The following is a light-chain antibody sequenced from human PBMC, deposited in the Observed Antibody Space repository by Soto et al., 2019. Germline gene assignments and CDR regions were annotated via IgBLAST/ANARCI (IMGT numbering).Light chain of an antibody. CDR2: RAS. CDR3: QQYVSSGT. CDR1: QSVNNNY. Sequence: EIVLTHSPGTLSLSQGERATLSCRASQSVNNNYVAWYQQKPGQAPRLLIFRASNKATGIPDRFSGSGSGTDFTLTISRLEPEDFAVYYCQQYVSSGTFGQVSNVDIK. V-gene: IGKV3-20*01. J-gene: IGKJ1*01.